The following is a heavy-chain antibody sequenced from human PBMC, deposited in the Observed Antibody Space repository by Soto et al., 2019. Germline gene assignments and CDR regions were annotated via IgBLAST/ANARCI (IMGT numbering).Heavy chain of an antibody. Sequence: GESLKISCAASGFTFSSYAMSWVRQAPGKGLEWVSAISGSGGSTYYADSVKGRFTISRDNSKNTLYLQMNSLRAEDTAVYYCAKDHIAVAVTGAEYFQHWGQGTLVTVSS. D-gene: IGHD6-19*01. J-gene: IGHJ1*01. CDR2: ISGSGGST. CDR1: GFTFSSYA. CDR3: AKDHIAVAVTGAEYFQH. V-gene: IGHV3-23*01.